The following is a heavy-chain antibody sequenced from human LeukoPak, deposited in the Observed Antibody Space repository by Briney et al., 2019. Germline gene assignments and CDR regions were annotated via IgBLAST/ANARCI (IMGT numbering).Heavy chain of an antibody. CDR1: GFNVSSNY. D-gene: IGHD6-19*01. CDR3: ARSHYSSVVLYYFHS. Sequence: GGSLRLSCAASGFNVSSNYMSWVRQAPGKGLEWFSVIYSGGTTYYADSVKGRFAISRHNSKNTLYLQMNSLRAEDTAVYYCARSHYSSVVLYYFHSWGQGTLVTVSS. V-gene: IGHV3-53*04. J-gene: IGHJ4*02. CDR2: IYSGGTT.